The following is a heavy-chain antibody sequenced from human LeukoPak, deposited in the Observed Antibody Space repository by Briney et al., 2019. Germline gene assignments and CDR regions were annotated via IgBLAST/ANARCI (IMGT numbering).Heavy chain of an antibody. CDR3: VGSANLAD. CDR1: GFTFSSYE. V-gene: IGHV3-48*03. D-gene: IGHD4/OR15-4a*01. Sequence: PGGSLRLSSAASGFTFSSYEMNWVRQAPGKGLEWISYINGRGSTINYADSVKGRFTISRDNAKNSLYLQMYSLRVEDTAVYYCVGSANLADWGQGILVTVSS. CDR2: INGRGSTI. J-gene: IGHJ4*02.